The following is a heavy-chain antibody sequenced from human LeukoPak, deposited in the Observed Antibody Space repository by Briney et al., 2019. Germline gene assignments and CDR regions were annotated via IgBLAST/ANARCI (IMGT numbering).Heavy chain of an antibody. V-gene: IGHV3-7*03. CDR1: GFTFSSFW. CDR2: IKQDGSEK. D-gene: IGHD3-22*01. J-gene: IGHJ4*02. Sequence: GGSLRLSCAASGFTFSSFWMRWVRQAPGTGLEWVANIKQDGSEKYYVDSVKGRFTISRDNAKNLLYLQMNSLRVEDTAVYYCASTDYYDSSGYYLPLPFDYWGQGTLVTVSS. CDR3: ASTDYYDSSGYYLPLPFDY.